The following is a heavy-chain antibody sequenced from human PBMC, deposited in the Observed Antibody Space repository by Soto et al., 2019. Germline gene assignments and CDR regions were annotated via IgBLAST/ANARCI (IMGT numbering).Heavy chain of an antibody. Sequence: GESLKISCKASGYNFTNYWITWVRRVPGKGLEWMGRIDPHDSYTKYSPSFEGHVTLSVDKSIATASLQWHNLKASDTGIYYCERGGYYYDSSAVFDPWGQGTLVTVS. CDR3: ERGGYYYDSSAVFDP. D-gene: IGHD3-22*01. CDR1: GYNFTNYW. J-gene: IGHJ5*02. V-gene: IGHV5-10-1*01. CDR2: IDPHDSYT.